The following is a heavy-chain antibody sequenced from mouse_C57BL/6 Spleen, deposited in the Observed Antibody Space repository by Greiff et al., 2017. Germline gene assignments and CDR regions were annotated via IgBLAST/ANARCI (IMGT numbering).Heavy chain of an antibody. D-gene: IGHD1-1*01. CDR2: IDPNSGGT. CDR1: GYNFTSYW. J-gene: IGHJ1*03. V-gene: IGHV1-72*01. CDR3: ARSGAYSGSSHWYFDV. Sequence: VQLQQPGAELVKPGASVKLSCKASGYNFTSYWMHWVKQRPGRGLEWIGRIDPNSGGTKYTAKFQSKATLTVDKPSSTAYMLLSSLTSEDSAVYYCARSGAYSGSSHWYFDVWGTGTTVTVSS.